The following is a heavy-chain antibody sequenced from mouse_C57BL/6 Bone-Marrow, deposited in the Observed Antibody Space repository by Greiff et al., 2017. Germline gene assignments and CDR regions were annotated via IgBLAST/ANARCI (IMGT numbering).Heavy chain of an antibody. CDR1: GYTFTGYW. D-gene: IGHD1-1*01. CDR3: ASGITAGVGGY. CDR2: IDPASSET. Sequence: VQLQQPGAELVRPGSSVKLSCKASGYTFTGYWMHWVKQRPIQGLEWIGNIDPASSETHYNQKFKDKATLTVDKSSSTAYMQLSSLTSEDSAVYFCASGITAGVGGYWGQGTTLTVSS. V-gene: IGHV1-52*01. J-gene: IGHJ2*01.